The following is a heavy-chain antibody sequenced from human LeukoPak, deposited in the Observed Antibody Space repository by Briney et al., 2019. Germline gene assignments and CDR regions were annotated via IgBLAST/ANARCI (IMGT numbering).Heavy chain of an antibody. Sequence: GGSLRLSCAASGFTFSSYWMHWVRQAPGKGLVWVSRLNSDGSSTSYADSVKGRFTISRDNAKNSLYLQMNSLRVEDTAFYYCAKDNRRHYTSGPNPDSLHWGQGALVTVSS. CDR2: LNSDGSST. CDR3: AKDNRRHYTSGPNPDSLH. D-gene: IGHD6-19*01. J-gene: IGHJ4*02. V-gene: IGHV3-74*01. CDR1: GFTFSSYW.